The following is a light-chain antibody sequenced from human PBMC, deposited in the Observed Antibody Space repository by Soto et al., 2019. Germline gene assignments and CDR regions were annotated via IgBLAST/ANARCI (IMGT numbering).Light chain of an antibody. CDR1: QSVSSSF. Sequence: EIVLTQSPGTLSLSPGERATLSCRASQSVSSSFLAWYQQRPGQAPRLLIFGASYRATGIPDRFSGTGSGTDFTLTISKLEPEDFAVYYCQHYGNSPPEYTFGPRTKVD. CDR2: GAS. J-gene: IGKJ3*01. CDR3: QHYGNSPPEYT. V-gene: IGKV3-20*01.